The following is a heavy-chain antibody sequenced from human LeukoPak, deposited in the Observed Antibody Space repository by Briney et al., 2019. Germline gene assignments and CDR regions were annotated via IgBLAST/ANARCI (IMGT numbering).Heavy chain of an antibody. CDR1: GCSISSGGYY. CDR3: ARAAVEMATIQHDY. V-gene: IGHV4-31*03. J-gene: IGHJ4*02. CDR2: IYYSGST. D-gene: IGHD5-24*01. Sequence: PSQTLSLTCTVCGCSISSGGYYWSWIRQQPGKGLDWIGSIYYSGSTYYNPSLKSRVTISVDTSKNQFSLKLSSVTAADTAVYYCARAAVEMATIQHDYWGQGTLVTVSS.